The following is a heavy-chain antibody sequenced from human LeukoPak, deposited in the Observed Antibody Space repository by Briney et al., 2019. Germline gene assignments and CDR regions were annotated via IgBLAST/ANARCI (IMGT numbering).Heavy chain of an antibody. D-gene: IGHD2-2*02. CDR1: GYTFTGYY. Sequence: GASVKVSCKASGYTFTGYYMHWVRQAPGQGLEWMGWINPNSGGTNYAQKFQGRVTMTRDTSISTAYMELSRLRSDDTAVYYCARDGTYCSSTSCYTNFDYWGQGTLVTVSS. CDR3: ARDGTYCSSTSCYTNFDY. CDR2: INPNSGGT. J-gene: IGHJ4*02. V-gene: IGHV1-2*02.